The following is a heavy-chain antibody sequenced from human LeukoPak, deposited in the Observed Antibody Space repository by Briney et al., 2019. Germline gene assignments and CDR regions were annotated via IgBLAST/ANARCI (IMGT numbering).Heavy chain of an antibody. CDR2: IYYSGST. V-gene: IGHV4-59*01. Sequence: PSETLSLTCTVSGGSISSYYWSWIRQPPGKGLEWIGYIYYSGSTNYNPSLKSRVTISVDTSKNQFSLKLSSVTAADTAVYYCASCGSTSCYDPYFDYWGQGTLVTVSS. CDR1: GGSISSYY. CDR3: ASCGSTSCYDPYFDY. D-gene: IGHD2-2*01. J-gene: IGHJ4*02.